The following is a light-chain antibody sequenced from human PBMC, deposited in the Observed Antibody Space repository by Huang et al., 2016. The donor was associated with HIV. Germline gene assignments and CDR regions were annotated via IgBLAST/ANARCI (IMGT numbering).Light chain of an antibody. J-gene: IGKJ4*01. Sequence: DIQMTQSPSSLSASVGDRVTITCQASQDITHYLNWYQQKPGKAPKLLIDDASKLETGVPSRFSGSGSGTDFTFTISSLQPEDIATYYCQQYDNLPLTFGGGTKVEIK. CDR1: QDITHY. V-gene: IGKV1-33*01. CDR2: DAS. CDR3: QQYDNLPLT.